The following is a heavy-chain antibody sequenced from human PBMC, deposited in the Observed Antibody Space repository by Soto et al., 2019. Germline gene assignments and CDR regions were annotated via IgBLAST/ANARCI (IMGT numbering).Heavy chain of an antibody. CDR1: GASISGSYYY. CDR3: ATSQKGYNWNYFDH. D-gene: IGHD1-20*01. CDR2: VFYTGFT. J-gene: IGHJ4*02. V-gene: IGHV4-39*01. Sequence: PSETLSLTCAVSGASISGSYYYWAWLRQSPGKGPEWIGSVFYTGFTSYNPSLESRVSVSVDTSKSQFSLKLSAVTAADTAVYYCATSQKGYNWNYFDHWDQGALVTVSS.